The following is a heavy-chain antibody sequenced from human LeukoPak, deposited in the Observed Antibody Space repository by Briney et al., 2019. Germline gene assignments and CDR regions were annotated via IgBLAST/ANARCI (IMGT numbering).Heavy chain of an antibody. V-gene: IGHV3-33*01. Sequence: PGRSLRLSCAVSGFSFSNYGMHWVRQAPGKGLEWVALIWYDGSNKYYADSVKGRFTISRDNAKNSLYLQMNSLRAEDTAVYYCARDPGTMDAFDIWGQGTMVTVSS. D-gene: IGHD1-14*01. CDR3: ARDPGTMDAFDI. CDR2: IWYDGSNK. J-gene: IGHJ3*02. CDR1: GFSFSNYG.